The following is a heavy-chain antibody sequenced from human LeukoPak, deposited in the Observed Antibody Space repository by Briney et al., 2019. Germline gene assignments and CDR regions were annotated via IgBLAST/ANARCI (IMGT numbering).Heavy chain of an antibody. J-gene: IGHJ4*02. CDR3: TRARPIDY. CDR2: IRSDGMTT. V-gene: IGHV3-74*01. Sequence: GGSLRLSCAASGFTFSRDWMNWVRQAPGKGLVCVSRIRSDGMTTTYADSVKGRFTISRDNAKNTLYLQMNSLRVEDTAIYDCTRARPIDYWGQGTLVTVSS. CDR1: GFTFSRDW.